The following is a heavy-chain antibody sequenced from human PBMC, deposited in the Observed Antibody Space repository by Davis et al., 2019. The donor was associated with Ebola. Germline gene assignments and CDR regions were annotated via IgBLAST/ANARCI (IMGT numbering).Heavy chain of an antibody. Sequence: PGGSLRLSCAASGFTFSSYAMSWVRQAPGKGLEWVSAISGSGGSTYYADSVKGRFTISRDNAKNSLYLQMNSLRAEDTAVYYCARDEWMVQGVKGDYWGQGTLVTVSS. CDR2: ISGSGGST. D-gene: IGHD3-10*01. CDR1: GFTFSSYA. J-gene: IGHJ4*02. CDR3: ARDEWMVQGVKGDY. V-gene: IGHV3-23*01.